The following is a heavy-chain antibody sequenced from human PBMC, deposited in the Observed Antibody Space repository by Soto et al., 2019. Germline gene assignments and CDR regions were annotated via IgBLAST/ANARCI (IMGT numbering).Heavy chain of an antibody. CDR3: ARGPSGSSSLDMWFDP. CDR1: GGSISSSNW. V-gene: IGHV4-4*02. J-gene: IGHJ5*02. D-gene: IGHD6-6*01. CDR2: IYHSGST. Sequence: SETLSLTCAVSGGSISSSNWWSWVRQPPGKGLEWIGEIYHSGSTNYNPSLKSRVTISVDKSKNQFSLKLSSVTTADTAVYYCARGPSGSSSLDMWFDPWGQGTLVTVSS.